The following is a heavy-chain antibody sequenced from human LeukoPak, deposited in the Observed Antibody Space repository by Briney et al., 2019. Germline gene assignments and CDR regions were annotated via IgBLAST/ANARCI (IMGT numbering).Heavy chain of an antibody. Sequence: ASVKVSCKASGYTFTSYDINWVRQATGQGLEWMGWMNPNSGNAGYAQKFQGRVTMTRNTSISTAYMELSNLRPEDTAVYYCARDGSGTYWAYYNWFDPWGQGALVTVSS. CDR3: ARDGSGTYWAYYNWFDP. D-gene: IGHD3-10*01. CDR1: GYTFTSYD. J-gene: IGHJ5*02. V-gene: IGHV1-8*01. CDR2: MNPNSGNA.